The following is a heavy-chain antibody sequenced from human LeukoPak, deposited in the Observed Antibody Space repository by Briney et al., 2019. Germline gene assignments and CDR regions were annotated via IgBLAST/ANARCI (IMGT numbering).Heavy chain of an antibody. J-gene: IGHJ6*02. D-gene: IGHD3-10*01. CDR2: IYPGDSDT. CDR3: ARSDQLRWFGDPRRPYYYGMDV. CDR1: GYSFPEYW. V-gene: IGHV5-51*01. Sequence: GEPLKISCKASGYSFPEYWIGWVRQMPGKGLEWMGNIYPGDSDTRYRPSFQGQVTISADKSISTAYLQWNSLKASDTAMYYCARSDQLRWFGDPRRPYYYGMDVWGQGTTVTVSS.